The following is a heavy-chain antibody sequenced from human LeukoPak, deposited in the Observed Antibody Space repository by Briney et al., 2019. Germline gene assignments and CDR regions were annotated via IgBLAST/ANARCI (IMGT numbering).Heavy chain of an antibody. V-gene: IGHV1-2*02. Sequence: GSVKVSCKASGYTFTGYYMHWVRQAPGQGLEWMGWINPNSGGTNYAQKFQGRVTMPRDTSISTAYMELSRLRSDDTAVYYCAMRIAAAGTDDAFDIWGQGTMVTVSA. J-gene: IGHJ3*02. CDR1: GYTFTGYY. CDR2: INPNSGGT. CDR3: AMRIAAAGTDDAFDI. D-gene: IGHD6-13*01.